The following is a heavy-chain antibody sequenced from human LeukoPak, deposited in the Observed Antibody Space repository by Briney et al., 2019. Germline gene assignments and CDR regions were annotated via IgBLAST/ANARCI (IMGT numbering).Heavy chain of an antibody. CDR1: GGSIRSSYYY. J-gene: IGHJ4*02. CDR3: ARHYGL. CDR2: IYDSGST. D-gene: IGHD3-10*01. Sequence: PSKTLSLTCTVSGGSIRSSYYYWGWIRQPPGKGLEWIGSIYDSGSTYYNPSLKSRVTISVDTSKNQFSLKLNSVTAADTAVYYCARHYGLWGQGTLVTVSS. V-gene: IGHV4-39*01.